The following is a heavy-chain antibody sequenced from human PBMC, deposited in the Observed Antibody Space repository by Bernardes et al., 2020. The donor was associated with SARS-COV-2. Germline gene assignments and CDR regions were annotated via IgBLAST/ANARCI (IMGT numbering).Heavy chain of an antibody. Sequence: GGSLRPSCAASGFTFSTFWMTWVRQAPGQGLEWVANINQDGSETFYVDSVKGRFTISRDNAKNSLFMEMNTLRAEDTAVYYCARIYSTSSFDFDYWGQGTLVTVSS. CDR3: ARIYSTSSFDFDY. CDR1: GFTFSTFW. J-gene: IGHJ4*02. CDR2: INQDGSET. V-gene: IGHV3-7*01. D-gene: IGHD6-6*01.